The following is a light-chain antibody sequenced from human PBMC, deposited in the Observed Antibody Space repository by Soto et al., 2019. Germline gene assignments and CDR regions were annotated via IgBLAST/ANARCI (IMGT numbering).Light chain of an antibody. CDR2: SNN. V-gene: IGLV1-47*02. J-gene: IGLJ3*02. CDR3: ATWDDSLSGRWV. CDR1: SFNIETNY. Sequence: QAVVTQPPSASGTPGQRVTISCSGSSFNIETNYVYWYQQLPGTAPKLLIDSNNQRPSGVPDRFSGSKSGTSASLAISGLRSEDEADYYCATWDDSLSGRWVFGGGTKLTVL.